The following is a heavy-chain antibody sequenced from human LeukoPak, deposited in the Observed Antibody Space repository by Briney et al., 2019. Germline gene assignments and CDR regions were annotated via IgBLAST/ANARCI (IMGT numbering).Heavy chain of an antibody. Sequence: GGSLRLSCAASGFTFSSYSMNWVRQAPGKGLEWVSYISSSSSPIYYADSVKGRFTISRDNAKNSLYLQMNSLRAEDTAVYYCVRDRGSSLYRALFDYWGQGTLVTVSS. V-gene: IGHV3-48*01. CDR2: ISSSSSPI. CDR3: VRDRGSSLYRALFDY. J-gene: IGHJ4*02. D-gene: IGHD3-16*01. CDR1: GFTFSSYS.